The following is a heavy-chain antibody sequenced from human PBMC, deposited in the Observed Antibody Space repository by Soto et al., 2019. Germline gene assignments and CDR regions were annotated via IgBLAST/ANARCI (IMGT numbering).Heavy chain of an antibody. D-gene: IGHD3-10*01. J-gene: IGHJ4*02. CDR1: GFTFSSYA. V-gene: IGHV3-30-3*01. Sequence: GALRLSCAASGFTFSSYAMHWVRQAPGKGLEWVAVISYDGSNKYYADSVKGRFTISRDNSKNTLYLQMNSLRAEDTAVYYCASHLGITMVRGVIISDYWGQGTLVTVSS. CDR2: ISYDGSNK. CDR3: ASHLGITMVRGVIISDY.